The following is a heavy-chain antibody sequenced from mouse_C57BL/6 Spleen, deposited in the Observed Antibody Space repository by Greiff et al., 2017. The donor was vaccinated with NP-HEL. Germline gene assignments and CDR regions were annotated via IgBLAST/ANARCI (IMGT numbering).Heavy chain of an antibody. J-gene: IGHJ2*01. D-gene: IGHD3-2*02. Sequence: EVMLVESGGGLVKPGGSLKLSCAASGFTFSDYGMHWVRQAPEKGLEWVAYISSGSSTIYYADTVKGRFTISRDNAKNTLFLQMTSLRSEDTAMYYCARGSSGYLDYFDYWGQGTTLTVSS. CDR2: ISSGSSTI. CDR3: ARGSSGYLDYFDY. CDR1: GFTFSDYG. V-gene: IGHV5-17*01.